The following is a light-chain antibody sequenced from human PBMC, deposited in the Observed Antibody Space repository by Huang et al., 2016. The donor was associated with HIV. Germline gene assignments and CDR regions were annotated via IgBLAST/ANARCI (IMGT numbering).Light chain of an antibody. Sequence: DIVLTQSPDSLAVSLGERATINCSSSRSILYNSNNKNYLAWHQQKPGQSPKLLIYWAATRESRVPDRFSGSGSETDFTLTISSLQAEDVAVYFCQQYYTTPGTFGPGTTVHIK. V-gene: IGKV4-1*01. CDR1: RSILYNSNNKNY. CDR2: WAA. CDR3: QQYYTTPGT. J-gene: IGKJ3*01.